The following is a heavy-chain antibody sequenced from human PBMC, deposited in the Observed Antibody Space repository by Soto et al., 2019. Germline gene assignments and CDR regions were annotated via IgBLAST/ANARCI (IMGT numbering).Heavy chain of an antibody. D-gene: IGHD1-1*01. V-gene: IGHV3-33*01. CDR2: IWYDGSNK. CDR3: ARAQLGDPPDYYFDY. J-gene: IGHJ4*02. Sequence: QVQLVESGGGVVQPGRSLRLSCAASGFTFSSYGMHWVRQAPGKGLEWVAVIWYDGSNKYYADSVKGRFTISRDNSENTLYLQMNSLRAEDTAVYYCARAQLGDPPDYYFDYWGQGTLVTVSS. CDR1: GFTFSSYG.